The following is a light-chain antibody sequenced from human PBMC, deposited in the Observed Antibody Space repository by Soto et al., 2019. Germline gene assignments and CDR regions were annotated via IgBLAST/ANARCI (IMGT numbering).Light chain of an antibody. V-gene: IGKV3D-20*01. CDR1: QSVSNNF. CDR2: DAS. CDR3: QQYGSTPWT. J-gene: IGKJ1*01. Sequence: VVLTQFPGTLSLSPGETATLSCGASQSVSNNFLGWYQQKPGLPPRLLIYDASSRANGIPERFSGRGSGTQFTLTISRLEPEDLAVYYCQQYGSTPWTLARGTKVDIK.